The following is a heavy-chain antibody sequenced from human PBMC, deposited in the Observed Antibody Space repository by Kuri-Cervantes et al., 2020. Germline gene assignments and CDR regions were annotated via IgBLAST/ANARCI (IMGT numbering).Heavy chain of an antibody. Sequence: ETLSLTCAASGFTVSSNYMSWVRQAPGKGLEWVSVIYSCGSTYYADSVKGRFTISRDNSKNTLYLQMNSLRAEDTAVYYCARAAAVFRTPRFDYWGQGTQVTVSS. V-gene: IGHV3-66*03. D-gene: IGHD6-25*01. CDR2: IYSCGST. CDR3: ARAAAVFRTPRFDY. J-gene: IGHJ4*02. CDR1: GFTVSSNY.